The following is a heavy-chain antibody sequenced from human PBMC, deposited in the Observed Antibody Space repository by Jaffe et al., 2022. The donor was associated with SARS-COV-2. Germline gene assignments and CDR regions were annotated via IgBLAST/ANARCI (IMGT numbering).Heavy chain of an antibody. J-gene: IGHJ5*02. CDR1: GYTFTSYG. CDR3: ARDRYLGYCSSTSCYVNWFDP. D-gene: IGHD2-2*01. V-gene: IGHV1-18*01. CDR2: ISAYNGNT. Sequence: QVQLVQSGAEVKKPGASVKVSCKASGYTFTSYGISWVRQAPGQGLEWMGWISAYNGNTNYAQKLQGRVTMTTDTSTSTAYMELRSLRSDDTAVYYCARDRYLGYCSSTSCYVNWFDPWGQGTLVTVSS.